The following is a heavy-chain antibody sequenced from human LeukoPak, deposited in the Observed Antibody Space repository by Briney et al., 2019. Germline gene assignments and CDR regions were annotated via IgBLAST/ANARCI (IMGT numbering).Heavy chain of an antibody. V-gene: IGHV4-61*01. CDR1: GASVSSGSYY. Sequence: SETLSLTCTVSGASVSSGSYYWSWIRQPPGKALEWIGYIYYTGTTKYNPSLKSRATISLDTSKNQFSLKLTSVTAADTALFFCARGYDIDVWGQGTTVTVSS. J-gene: IGHJ6*02. CDR2: IYYTGTT. CDR3: ARGYDIDV.